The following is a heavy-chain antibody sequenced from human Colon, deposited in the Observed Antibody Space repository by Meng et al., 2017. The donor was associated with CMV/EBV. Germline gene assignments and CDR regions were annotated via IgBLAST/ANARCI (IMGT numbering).Heavy chain of an antibody. V-gene: IGHV1-3*04. CDR3: ARGYTSGCRDY. J-gene: IGHJ4*02. CDR2: DNTGNGNT. D-gene: IGHD6-19*01. CDR1: GLNFNTNG. Sequence: SGMASGLNFNTNGIHWVRQAPGQRLGWKGWDNTGNGNTKYSRNFQGRVTITRDSSATTTYMELNSLTSEDTAVYYCARGYTSGCRDYWGQGTLVTVSS.